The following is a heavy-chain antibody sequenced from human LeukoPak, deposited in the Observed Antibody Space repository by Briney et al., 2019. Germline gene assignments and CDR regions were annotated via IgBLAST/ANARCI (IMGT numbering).Heavy chain of an antibody. D-gene: IGHD6-19*01. Sequence: GGSQRLSCAVSGFTFSTYGMHWARQAPGKGLEWVAVVWYDGSNKYYADSVKGRFTISRDNSKNTLYLEMNSLRAEDTAVYYCARDPGVRWLVGFDYWGQGTLVTVSS. CDR3: ARDPGVRWLVGFDY. CDR2: VWYDGSNK. CDR1: GFTFSTYG. J-gene: IGHJ4*02. V-gene: IGHV3-33*01.